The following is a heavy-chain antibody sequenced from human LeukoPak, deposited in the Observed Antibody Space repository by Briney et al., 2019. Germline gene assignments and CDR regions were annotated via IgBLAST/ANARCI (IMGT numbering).Heavy chain of an antibody. V-gene: IGHV3-21*01. CDR3: ASTPPLRGSYSPPATYYYYYYYMDV. J-gene: IGHJ6*03. CDR1: GFTCSSYS. Sequence: GGSLRFSGAASGFTCSSYSMSWVRQAPGKGLEGVSSISSSSSYIYYADSVKGRFTISRDNAKNSLYLQMNSLRAEDTAVYYCASTPPLRGSYSPPATYYYYYYYMDVWGKGTTVTVSS. D-gene: IGHD3-10*01. CDR2: ISSSSSYI.